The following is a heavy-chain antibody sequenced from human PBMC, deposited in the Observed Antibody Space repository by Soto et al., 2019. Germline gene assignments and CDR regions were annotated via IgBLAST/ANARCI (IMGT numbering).Heavy chain of an antibody. CDR2: IWYDGSNK. D-gene: IGHD1-26*01. V-gene: IGHV3-33*01. Sequence: QVQLVESGGGVVQPGRSLRLSWAASGFDFSTNGMHWVRQAPGKGPEWLAVIWYDGSNKYYADSVRGRFIISRDNSKSTLFLQLNSLRAEDTAVYYCARAVGPFDYWGQGTLVTVSS. CDR1: GFDFSTNG. CDR3: ARAVGPFDY. J-gene: IGHJ4*02.